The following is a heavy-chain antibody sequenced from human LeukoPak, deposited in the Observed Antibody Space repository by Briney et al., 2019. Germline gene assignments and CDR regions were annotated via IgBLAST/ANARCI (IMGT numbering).Heavy chain of an antibody. D-gene: IGHD1-20*01. CDR3: ARDLNTETYNWNDVGAFDI. J-gene: IGHJ3*02. CDR1: GFTFSSYG. Sequence: GRSLRLSCAASGFTFSSYGMHWVRQAPGKGLEWVAVISYDGSNKYYADSVKGRFTISRDNSKNTLYLQMNSLRAEDTAVYYCARDLNTETYNWNDVGAFDIWGQGTMVTVSS. V-gene: IGHV3-30*03. CDR2: ISYDGSNK.